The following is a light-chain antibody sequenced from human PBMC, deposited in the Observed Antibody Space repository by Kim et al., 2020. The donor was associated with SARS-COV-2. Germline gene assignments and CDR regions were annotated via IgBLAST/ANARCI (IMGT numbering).Light chain of an antibody. Sequence: DIQMTQSPSSLSASVGDRVTITCRASQGMSNSLAWYQQKPGKAPKLLLYAASRLESGVPSRFSGSGSGMDYTLTISSLQPEDFATYYCQQYYSTPHTFGQGTKLEIK. V-gene: IGKV1-NL1*01. CDR1: QGMSNS. CDR3: QQYYSTPHT. CDR2: AAS. J-gene: IGKJ2*01.